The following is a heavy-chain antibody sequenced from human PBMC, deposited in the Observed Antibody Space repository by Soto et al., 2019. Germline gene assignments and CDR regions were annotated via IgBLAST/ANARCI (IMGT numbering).Heavy chain of an antibody. CDR2: ISSSSSTI. CDR1: GFTFSDYY. V-gene: IGHV3-11*04. Sequence: GSLRLSCAASGFTFSDYYMNWVRQAPGKGLEWVSYISSSSSTIYYADSVKGRFTISRDNAKNSLYLQMNSLRAEDTAVYYCAREGDYYYFGMDVWAQGTTVLVSS. CDR3: AREGDYYYFGMDV. J-gene: IGHJ6*02.